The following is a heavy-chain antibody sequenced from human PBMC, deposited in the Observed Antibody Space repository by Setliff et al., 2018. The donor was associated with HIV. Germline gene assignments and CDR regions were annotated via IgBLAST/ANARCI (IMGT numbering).Heavy chain of an antibody. D-gene: IGHD2-21*01. CDR2: ISVGKGNT. CDR3: ARDRTFRTTRVFDY. CDR1: GYILGSYD. J-gene: IGHJ4*02. V-gene: IGHV1-18*01. Sequence: WASVKVSCKASGYILGSYDISWVRQAPGQGLEWVGWISVGKGNTNYAQSLQGRVTMTTDTSTNTAHLEVRSLRSDDTAVYYCARDRTFRTTRVFDYWGQGTLVTVSS.